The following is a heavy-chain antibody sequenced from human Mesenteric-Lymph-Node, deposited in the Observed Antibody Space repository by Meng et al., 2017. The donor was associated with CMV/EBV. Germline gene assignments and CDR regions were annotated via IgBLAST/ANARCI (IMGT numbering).Heavy chain of an antibody. D-gene: IGHD6-19*01. J-gene: IGHJ5*02. CDR3: TSAFRSRGVAASFDP. CDR2: IKQDGSEK. V-gene: IGHV3-7*03. CDR1: GFTFSSYW. Sequence: GESLKISCAASGFTFSSYWMSWVRQAPGKGLEWVANIKQDGSEKYYVDSVKGRFTISRDNGKNSLYLQMNSLRAEDTAFYYCTSAFRSRGVAASFDPWGQGTLVTVSS.